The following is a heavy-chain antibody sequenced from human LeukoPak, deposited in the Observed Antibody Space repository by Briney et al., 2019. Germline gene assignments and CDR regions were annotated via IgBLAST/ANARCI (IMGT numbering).Heavy chain of an antibody. V-gene: IGHV3-21*01. Sequence: GGSLRLSCAASGFTLSSYSMNWVRQAPGKGLEWVSAISSSSSYIYYADPVKGRFTISRNNAKNSLYLQMNSLRAEDTAVYYCARDSVGDAFDIWGQGTMVTVSS. CDR2: ISSSSSYI. CDR1: GFTLSSYS. J-gene: IGHJ3*02. CDR3: ARDSVGDAFDI. D-gene: IGHD3-10*01.